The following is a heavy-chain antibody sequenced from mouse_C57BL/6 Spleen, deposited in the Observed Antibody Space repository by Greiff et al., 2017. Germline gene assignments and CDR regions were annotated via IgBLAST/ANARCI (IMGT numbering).Heavy chain of an antibody. Sequence: VHLVESGPELVKPGASVKLSCKASGYTFTSYDINWVKQRPGQGLEWIGVIYPRDGSTKYNEKFKGKATLTVDTSSSTAYMELHSLTSEDSAVYFCARLRTWFAYWGQGTLVTVSA. CDR3: ARLRTWFAY. CDR2: IYPRDGST. CDR1: GYTFTSYD. J-gene: IGHJ3*01. V-gene: IGHV1-85*01.